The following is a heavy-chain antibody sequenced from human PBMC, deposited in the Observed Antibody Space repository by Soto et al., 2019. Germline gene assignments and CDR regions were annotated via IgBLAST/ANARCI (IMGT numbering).Heavy chain of an antibody. CDR2: IWGSGSNK. CDR3: ARERGYYLDY. CDR1: GFTFSNYA. D-gene: IGHD3-22*01. J-gene: IGHJ4*02. V-gene: IGHV3-33*08. Sequence: PGVSLRLSCAASGFTFSNYARRCVRQAPGKGLEWVAVIWGSGSNKYYADSVKGRFTISRDNSKNTLYLKMNSLRAEDTAVYYCARERGYYLDYWGQGTLVTVSS.